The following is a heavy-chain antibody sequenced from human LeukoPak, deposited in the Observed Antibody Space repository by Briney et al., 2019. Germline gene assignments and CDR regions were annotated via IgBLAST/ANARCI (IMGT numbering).Heavy chain of an antibody. D-gene: IGHD5-18*01. CDR2: ISSSSSSYM. CDR3: ARDLSGVTGYTYGRGIDY. V-gene: IGHV3-21*01. J-gene: IGHJ4*02. Sequence: GGSLRLSCAASGFTFSSYSMNWVRQAPGKGLEWVSSISSSSSSYMYYADSVKGRFTISRDNAKTSLYLQMNSLRAEDTAVYYCARDLSGVTGYTYGRGIDYWGQGTLVTVSS. CDR1: GFTFSSYS.